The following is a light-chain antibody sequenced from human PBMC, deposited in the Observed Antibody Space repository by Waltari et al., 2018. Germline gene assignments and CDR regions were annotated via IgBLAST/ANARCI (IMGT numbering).Light chain of an antibody. V-gene: IGLV2-14*03. J-gene: IGLJ1*01. Sequence: QSALTQPASVSGSPGQSITISCTGTSSDVGGYNYVSWYQKHPGKAPKLMIYDGTNRASGVSSRFTGSKSGNTASLTISGLQTDDEADYYCSSYRKSSTAGGVFGTGTKVTVL. CDR3: SSYRKSSTAGGV. CDR2: DGT. CDR1: SSDVGGYNY.